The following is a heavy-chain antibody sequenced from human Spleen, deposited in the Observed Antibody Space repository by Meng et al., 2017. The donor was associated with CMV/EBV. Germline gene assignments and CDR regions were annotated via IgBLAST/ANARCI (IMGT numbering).Heavy chain of an antibody. D-gene: IGHD1-1*01. CDR3: ARDRTGAWFDP. CDR2: INTNNGGT. J-gene: IGHJ5*02. Sequence: ASVKVSCKASGCTFNDYYMSWVRQAPGQGLEWMGWINTNNGGTNYARKFQGRVTMTRDTSISTAYMELTRLRSDDTAAYYCARDRTGAWFDPWGQGTLVTVSS. V-gene: IGHV1-2*02. CDR1: GCTFNDYY.